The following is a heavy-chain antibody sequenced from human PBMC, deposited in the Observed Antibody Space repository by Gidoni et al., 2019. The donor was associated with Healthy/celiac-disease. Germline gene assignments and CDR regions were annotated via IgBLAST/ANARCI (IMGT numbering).Heavy chain of an antibody. J-gene: IGHJ6*02. CDR3: ARALWFGETNYYGMDV. CDR1: GFSPSTSGMC. Sequence: QVTLRESGPALVKPTQTLTLTCTFSGFSPSTSGMCVSWIRQPPGKALEWLARIDWDDDKYYSTSLKTRLTISKDTSKNQVVLTMTNMDPVDTATYYCARALWFGETNYYGMDVWGQGTTVTVSS. V-gene: IGHV2-70*15. D-gene: IGHD3-10*01. CDR2: IDWDDDK.